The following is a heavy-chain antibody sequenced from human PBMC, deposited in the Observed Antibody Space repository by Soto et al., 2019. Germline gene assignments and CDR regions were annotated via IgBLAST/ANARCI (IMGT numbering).Heavy chain of an antibody. CDR1: GGSMNSYY. Sequence: QVQLHESGPGLVKPSETLSLTCSVSGGSMNSYYWSWIRQSPGKGLEWLGYIYYSGDTKYNPSLQSLISISVDTTKNHFSLRLTSVTAADTAVYYCARDRNKLWKNDAFDIWGQGTMVTVSS. CDR3: ARDRNKLWKNDAFDI. CDR2: IYYSGDT. J-gene: IGHJ3*02. V-gene: IGHV4-59*01. D-gene: IGHD3-3*01.